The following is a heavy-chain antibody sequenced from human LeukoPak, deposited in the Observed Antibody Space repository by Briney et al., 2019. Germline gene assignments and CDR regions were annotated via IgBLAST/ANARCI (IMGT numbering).Heavy chain of an antibody. Sequence: GGSLRLSCAASGFTFSSYSMNWVRQAPGKGLEWVSYISSSSSTIYYADSVKGRFTISRDNAKNSLYLQMNSLRAEDTAVYYCARGDSSGYSKVFDCWGQGTLVTVSS. V-gene: IGHV3-48*01. J-gene: IGHJ4*02. CDR2: ISSSSSTI. D-gene: IGHD3-22*01. CDR3: ARGDSSGYSKVFDC. CDR1: GFTFSSYS.